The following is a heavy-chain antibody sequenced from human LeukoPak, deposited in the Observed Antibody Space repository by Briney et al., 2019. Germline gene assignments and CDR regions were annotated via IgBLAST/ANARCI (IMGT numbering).Heavy chain of an antibody. Sequence: GGSLRLSCAASGFTFSDYYMSWIRQAPGKGLEWVSYISSSGSTIYYADSVKGRFTISRDNSKNTLYLQMNSLRAEDTAVYYCAKVVYYYDSSGYYGGFDYWGQGTLVTVSS. CDR1: GFTFSDYY. V-gene: IGHV3-11*01. CDR2: ISSSGSTI. J-gene: IGHJ4*02. CDR3: AKVVYYYDSSGYYGGFDY. D-gene: IGHD3-22*01.